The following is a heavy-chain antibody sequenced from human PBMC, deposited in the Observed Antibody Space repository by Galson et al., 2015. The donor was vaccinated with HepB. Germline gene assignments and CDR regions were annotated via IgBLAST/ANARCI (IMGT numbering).Heavy chain of an antibody. Sequence: SVKVSCKASGYTFTSYDINWVRQATGQGLEWMGWMNPNSGNTGYAQKFQGRVTMTRNTSISTAYMELSSLRSEDTAVYYCARVTYYDYIWGSYRPSYYFDYWGQGTLVTVSS. CDR2: MNPNSGNT. CDR3: ARVTYYDYIWGSYRPSYYFDY. J-gene: IGHJ4*02. D-gene: IGHD3-16*02. V-gene: IGHV1-8*01. CDR1: GYTFTSYD.